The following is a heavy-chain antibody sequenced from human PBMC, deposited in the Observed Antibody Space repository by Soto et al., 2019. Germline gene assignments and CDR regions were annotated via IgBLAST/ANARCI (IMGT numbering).Heavy chain of an antibody. D-gene: IGHD5-18*01. Sequence: QVQLVESGGGVVQPGRSLRLSCAASGFTFSSYAMHWVRQAPGKGLEWVAVISYDGSNKYYADSVKGRFTISRDNSKNTLYLQMNSLRAEDTAVYYCATREGAVDTADYWGQGTLVTVSS. CDR1: GFTFSSYA. CDR3: ATREGAVDTADY. J-gene: IGHJ4*02. CDR2: ISYDGSNK. V-gene: IGHV3-30-3*01.